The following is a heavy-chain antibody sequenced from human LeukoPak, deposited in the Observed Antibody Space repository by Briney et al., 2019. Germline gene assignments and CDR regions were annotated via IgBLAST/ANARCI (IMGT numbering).Heavy chain of an antibody. CDR2: INPNSGGT. Sequence: GASVKVSCKASGYTFIGYYMHWVRQAPGQGLEWMGWINPNSGGTNYAQKFQGRVTMTRDTSISTAYMELSRLRSDDTAVYYCARSRGPIAVAGTRTIRWFDPWGQGTLVTVSS. D-gene: IGHD6-19*01. CDR3: ARSRGPIAVAGTRTIRWFDP. J-gene: IGHJ5*02. V-gene: IGHV1-2*02. CDR1: GYTFIGYY.